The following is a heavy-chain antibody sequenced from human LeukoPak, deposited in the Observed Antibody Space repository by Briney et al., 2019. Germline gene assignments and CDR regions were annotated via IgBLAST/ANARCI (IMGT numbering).Heavy chain of an antibody. CDR2: ISSSSSYI. Sequence: AGGSLRLSCAASGFTFSSYSMNSVRQAPGKGLEWVSSISSSSSYIYYADSVKGRFTISRDNAKNSLYLQMNSLRAEATAGYYCARDRDGYSDYSGEGTLVTVSS. V-gene: IGHV3-21*01. CDR3: ARDRDGYSDY. D-gene: IGHD5-24*01. CDR1: GFTFSSYS. J-gene: IGHJ4*02.